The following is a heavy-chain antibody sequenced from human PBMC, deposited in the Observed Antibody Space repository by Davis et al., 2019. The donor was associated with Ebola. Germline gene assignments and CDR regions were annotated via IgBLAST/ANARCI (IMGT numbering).Heavy chain of an antibody. D-gene: IGHD6-19*01. CDR3: ATTQWLREFDN. Sequence: GGSLRLSCAASGFTVSSNHMSWVRQAPGKGLEWVSVIYDHSTAYAHSVRGRFIISRDKSNNTLYLEMNSLRVDDTAVYYCATTQWLREFDNWGQGTLVTVSS. V-gene: IGHV3-53*05. CDR2: IYDHST. J-gene: IGHJ4*02. CDR1: GFTVSSNH.